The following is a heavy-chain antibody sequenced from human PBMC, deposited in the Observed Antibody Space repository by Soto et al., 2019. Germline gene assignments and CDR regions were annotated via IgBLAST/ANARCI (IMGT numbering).Heavy chain of an antibody. CDR2: MYYSGST. Sequence: QVQLQESGPGLVKPSETLSLTCTVSGGSISSYYCSWIRQPPGKGLEWIGYMYYSGSTNYNPSLKSRVTISVDTSKTQFPLKLSSVTAADTAVYYCARAGAATLSDYWGQGTLVTVSS. D-gene: IGHD2-15*01. V-gene: IGHV4-59*01. CDR1: GGSISSYY. CDR3: ARAGAATLSDY. J-gene: IGHJ4*02.